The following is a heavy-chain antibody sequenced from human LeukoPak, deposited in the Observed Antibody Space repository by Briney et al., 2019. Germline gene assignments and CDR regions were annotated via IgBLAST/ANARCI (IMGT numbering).Heavy chain of an antibody. Sequence: GGSLRLSCAASGFTFSSYGMHWVRQAPGKGLEWVAFIRYDGSNKYYADSVKGRFTISRDNSKNTLYLQMNSLRAEDTAVYYCARDSRYYDFWSGYPPPDYWGQGTLVTVSS. V-gene: IGHV3-30*02. D-gene: IGHD3-3*01. CDR1: GFTFSSYG. CDR2: IRYDGSNK. J-gene: IGHJ4*02. CDR3: ARDSRYYDFWSGYPPPDY.